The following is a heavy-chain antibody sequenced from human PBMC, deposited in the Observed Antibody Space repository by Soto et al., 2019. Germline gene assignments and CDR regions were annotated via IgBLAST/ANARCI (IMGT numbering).Heavy chain of an antibody. Sequence: PSETLSLTCAVYGGSFSGYYWSWIRQPPGKGLEWIGEINHSGSTNYNPSLKSRVTISVDTSKNQFSLKLSSVTAADTAVYYCARGQPSPSYYGSGSYCFDYWGQGTLVTVSS. V-gene: IGHV4-34*01. CDR3: ARGQPSPSYYGSGSYCFDY. J-gene: IGHJ4*02. CDR2: INHSGST. D-gene: IGHD3-10*01. CDR1: GGSFSGYY.